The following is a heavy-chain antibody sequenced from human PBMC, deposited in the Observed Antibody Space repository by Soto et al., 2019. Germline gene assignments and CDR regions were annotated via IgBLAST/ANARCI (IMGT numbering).Heavy chain of an antibody. J-gene: IGHJ4*02. D-gene: IGHD1-26*01. CDR2: ISGSGGST. CDR3: ARGGREPFDY. CDR1: GFTFSSYA. Sequence: GGSLRLSCAASGFTFSSYAMSWVRQAPGKGLEWVSAISGSGGSTYYADSVKGRFTISRDNSKNTRYLQMNSMRAEDTAVYYCARGGREPFDYWGQGTLVTVSS. V-gene: IGHV3-23*01.